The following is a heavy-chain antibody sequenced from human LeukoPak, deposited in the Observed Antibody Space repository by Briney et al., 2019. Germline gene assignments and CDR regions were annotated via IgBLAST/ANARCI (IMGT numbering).Heavy chain of an antibody. D-gene: IGHD2-15*01. V-gene: IGHV3-53*01. CDR3: ARDSAFSSYSY. J-gene: IGHJ4*02. CDR1: GFNLRGHW. Sequence: GGSLRLSCAASGFNLRGHWMSWVRQAPGKGLEWVSIIYSDRNTYYAASVKGRFTISRDDSKNTLLLQMDSLRAEDTAIYYCARDSAFSSYSYWGQGALVTVSS. CDR2: IYSDRNT.